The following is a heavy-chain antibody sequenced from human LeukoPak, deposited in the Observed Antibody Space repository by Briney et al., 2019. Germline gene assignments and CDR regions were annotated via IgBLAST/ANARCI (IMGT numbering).Heavy chain of an antibody. CDR1: GFTFDDYG. J-gene: IGHJ3*02. Sequence: GGSLRLSCAASGFTFDDYGMSWVRQAPGKGLEWVSGISWNSGSIGYADSVKGRFTISRDNAKDSLYLQMNSLRAEDMALYYCAKAQPTYGDYVLGAFDIWGQGTMVTVSS. CDR2: ISWNSGSI. D-gene: IGHD4-17*01. CDR3: AKAQPTYGDYVLGAFDI. V-gene: IGHV3-9*03.